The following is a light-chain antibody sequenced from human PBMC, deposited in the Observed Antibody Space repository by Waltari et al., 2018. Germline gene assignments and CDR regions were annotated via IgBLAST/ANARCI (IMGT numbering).Light chain of an antibody. CDR3: QSFDSSLSASV. Sequence: QSVLTQPPSMSGAPGQTVTIPCTSGNSNFGAGYDVHWYQQFPGTAPKLLIFGNTNRPSGVPGRFSGSKSGTSASLAIAGLQSEDEAVYYCQSFDSSLSASVFGGGTKLTVL. V-gene: IGLV1-40*01. J-gene: IGLJ3*02. CDR1: NSNFGAGYD. CDR2: GNT.